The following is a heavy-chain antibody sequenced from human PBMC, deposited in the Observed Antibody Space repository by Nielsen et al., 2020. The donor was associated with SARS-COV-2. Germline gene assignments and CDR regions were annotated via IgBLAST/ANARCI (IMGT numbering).Heavy chain of an antibody. D-gene: IGHD3-3*01. CDR1: GFTFSSTW. CDR3: ARGGVVPALFYYYYMDV. J-gene: IGHJ6*03. V-gene: IGHV3-74*01. Sequence: GGSLRLSCSASGFTFSSTWMDWVRQAPGQGLVWVSRINPSGSGTAYADSVKGRFTISRDNSKNTLYLQMNSLRAEDTAVYYCARGGVVPALFYYYYMDVWGRGTRVTVSS. CDR2: INPSGSGT.